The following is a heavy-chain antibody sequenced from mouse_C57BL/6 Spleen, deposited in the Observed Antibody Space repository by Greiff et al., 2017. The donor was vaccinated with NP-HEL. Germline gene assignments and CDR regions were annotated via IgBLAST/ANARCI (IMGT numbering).Heavy chain of an antibody. J-gene: IGHJ2*01. Sequence: VQLQQSGAELVKPGASVKLSCKASGYTFTSYWMQWVKQRPGQGLEWIGEIDPSDSYTNYNQKFKGKATLTVDTPSSTAYMQLSSLTSEDSAVYYCARPRPYYSNSYYFDYWGQGTTLTVSS. D-gene: IGHD2-5*01. CDR3: ARPRPYYSNSYYFDY. CDR2: IDPSDSYT. V-gene: IGHV1-50*01. CDR1: GYTFTSYW.